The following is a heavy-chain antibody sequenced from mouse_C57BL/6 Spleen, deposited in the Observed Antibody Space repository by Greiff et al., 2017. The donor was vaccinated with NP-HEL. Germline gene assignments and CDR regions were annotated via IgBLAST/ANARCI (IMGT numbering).Heavy chain of an antibody. CDR3: ATPADYYGSSYVDY. CDR1: GYTFTSYG. V-gene: IGHV1-58*01. CDR2: IYTGNGDT. D-gene: IGHD1-1*01. J-gene: IGHJ2*01. Sequence: EVQLQQSGAELVRPGSSVKMSCKTSGYTFTSYGIHWVKQRPGQGLEWIGYIYTGNGDTEYNEKFKGKATLTSDTSSSTAYMQLSSLTSEDSAIDYCATPADYYGSSYVDYWGQGTTLTVSS.